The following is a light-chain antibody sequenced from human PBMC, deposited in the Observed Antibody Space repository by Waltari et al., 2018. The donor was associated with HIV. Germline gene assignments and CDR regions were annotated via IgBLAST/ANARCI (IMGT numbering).Light chain of an antibody. Sequence: DIQMTQSPSSLSASVGDRIPITCRASQGITNYLAWYQQKPGKVPKLLIYAASTLQSGGPSRFSGSGSGTDFTLTISSLQPEDVAIYDCQKYNSAPLTFGGGTKVEIK. V-gene: IGKV1-27*01. CDR1: QGITNY. J-gene: IGKJ4*01. CDR3: QKYNSAPLT. CDR2: AAS.